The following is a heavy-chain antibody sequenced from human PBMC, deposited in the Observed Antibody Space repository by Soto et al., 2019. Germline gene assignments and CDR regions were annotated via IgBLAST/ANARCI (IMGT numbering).Heavy chain of an antibody. CDR2: IHSSGGI. D-gene: IGHD5-12*01. Sequence: QVQLQESGPGQVQPSKTLSLTCTVSSGSISSDDYSWSWIRQAPGSGLEWIGDIHSSGGIYYNPSLKSRATMSIDTARNQFSLKVRSVTVADTAVYYCARDLDGLHDYNSGPYPRPGWGQGTLVTVSS. V-gene: IGHV4-30-4*01. CDR3: ARDLDGLHDYNSGPYPRPG. J-gene: IGHJ1*01. CDR1: SGSISSDDYS.